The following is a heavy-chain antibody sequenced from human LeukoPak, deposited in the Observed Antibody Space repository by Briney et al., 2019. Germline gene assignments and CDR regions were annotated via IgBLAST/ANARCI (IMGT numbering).Heavy chain of an antibody. V-gene: IGHV3-30-3*01. Sequence: GRSLRLSCAASGFTFTAYLVHWVRQAPGKGLEWVAVMSSDGNAIFYADSVKGRFTISRDNAKNTLYLQMNSLRAEDTAVYYCARGVAAADYWCQGTLVTVSS. J-gene: IGHJ4*02. D-gene: IGHD6-13*01. CDR1: GFTFTAYL. CDR2: MSSDGNAI. CDR3: ARGVAAADY.